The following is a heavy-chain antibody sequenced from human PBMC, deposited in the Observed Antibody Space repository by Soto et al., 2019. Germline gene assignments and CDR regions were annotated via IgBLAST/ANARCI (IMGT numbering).Heavy chain of an antibody. D-gene: IGHD6-6*01. Sequence: QVQLVQSGAEVKKPGASVKVSCKASGYTFTSYGISWVRQAPGQGLEWMGWISAYNGNTNYAQKLQGRVTMTTDTSTSTAYMELRSLRSDDTAVYYCSREVAGYSSSSGAPENYWGQGTLVTVSS. CDR2: ISAYNGNT. J-gene: IGHJ4*02. CDR1: GYTFTSYG. V-gene: IGHV1-18*04. CDR3: SREVAGYSSSSGAPENY.